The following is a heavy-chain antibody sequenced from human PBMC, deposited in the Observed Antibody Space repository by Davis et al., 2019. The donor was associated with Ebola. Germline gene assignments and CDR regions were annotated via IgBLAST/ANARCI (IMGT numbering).Heavy chain of an antibody. Sequence: AASVKVSRKASGYTFTSYAMHWVRQAPGQRLEWMGWNNVGNGNTKYSQKFQGRVTITKYTYASTAYIERSSLRSEDTAVYFCARAQGTVTTADPWGQGTLVTVSS. D-gene: IGHD4-17*01. J-gene: IGHJ5*02. CDR1: GYTFTSYA. V-gene: IGHV1-3*01. CDR2: NNVGNGNT. CDR3: ARAQGTVTTADP.